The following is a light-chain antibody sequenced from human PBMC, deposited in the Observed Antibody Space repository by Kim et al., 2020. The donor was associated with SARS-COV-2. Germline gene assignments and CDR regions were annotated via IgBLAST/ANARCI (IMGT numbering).Light chain of an antibody. Sequence: EIVLTQSPGTLSLSPGERVTLSCRASQTINRNYLAWYQHKPGQSPRLLIYGVSIRATDIPDRFSGSGSGTDFTLTISRLQPEDFAVYYCQQYGTSRGAFGQGTKLEIK. CDR1: QTINRNY. CDR3: QQYGTSRGA. V-gene: IGKV3-20*01. CDR2: GVS. J-gene: IGKJ2*01.